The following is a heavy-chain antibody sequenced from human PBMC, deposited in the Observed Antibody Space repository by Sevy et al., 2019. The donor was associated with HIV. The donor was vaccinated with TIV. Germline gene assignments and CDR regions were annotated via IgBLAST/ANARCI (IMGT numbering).Heavy chain of an antibody. V-gene: IGHV3-21*01. CDR1: GFTFSSYR. J-gene: IGHJ4*02. CDR3: ARSPPRVAAAGVFFDF. CDR2: ITGLSAYT. D-gene: IGHD6-13*01. Sequence: GESLKISCAASGFTFSSYRMNWVRQAPGKGLEWVSSITGLSAYTYSADSMKGRFTISRDNAKNSLYLQIDSLSAEDTAVYYCARSPPRVAAAGVFFDFWGQGTQVTVSS.